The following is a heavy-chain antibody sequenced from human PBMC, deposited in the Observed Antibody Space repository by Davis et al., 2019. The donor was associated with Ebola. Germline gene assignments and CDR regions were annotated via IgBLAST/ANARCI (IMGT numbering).Heavy chain of an antibody. V-gene: IGHV1-69*04. J-gene: IGHJ5*02. CDR2: IIPVVDTK. Sequence: SVKVSCKASGYPFTDFAINWLRQAPGQGLEWMGRIIPVVDTKDYAQKFQGRVTLTADKATNTAYMELSGLRFDDTAVYYCARGKWFDPWGQGTLVSVTS. CDR1: GYPFTDFA. CDR3: ARGKWFDP.